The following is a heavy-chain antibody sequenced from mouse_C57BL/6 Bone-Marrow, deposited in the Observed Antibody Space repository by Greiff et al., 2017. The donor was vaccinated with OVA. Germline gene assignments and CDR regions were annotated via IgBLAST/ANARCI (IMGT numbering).Heavy chain of an antibody. J-gene: IGHJ2*01. CDR3: ARTGDYGSSYNY. V-gene: IGHV1-85*01. CDR2: IYPRAGST. CDR1: GYTFTSYD. Sequence: QVQLQQSGPELVKPGDSVKLSCKASGYTFTSYDINWVKQRPGPGLEWIGWIYPRAGSTKKNEKFKGKAKLTVDKYSSTAYMELQRRTSEESAVYFCARTGDYGSSYNYWGQGTTLKVGS. D-gene: IGHD1-1*01.